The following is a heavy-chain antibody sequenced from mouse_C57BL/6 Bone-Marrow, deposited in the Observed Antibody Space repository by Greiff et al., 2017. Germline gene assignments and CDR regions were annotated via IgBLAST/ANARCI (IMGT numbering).Heavy chain of an antibody. V-gene: IGHV3-6*01. CDR3: ARGDYYGIDY. CDR1: GYSITSGYY. Sequence: EVKLMESGPGLVKPSQSLSLTCSFTGYSITSGYYWNWIRQFPGNKLEWMGYISYDGSNNYNPSLKNRISITRDTSKNQFFLKLNSVTTEDTATYYCARGDYYGIDYWGQGTTLTVSS. CDR2: ISYDGSN. J-gene: IGHJ2*01. D-gene: IGHD1-1*01.